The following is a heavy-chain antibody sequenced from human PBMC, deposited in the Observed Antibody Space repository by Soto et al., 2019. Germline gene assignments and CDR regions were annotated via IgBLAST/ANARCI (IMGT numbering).Heavy chain of an antibody. V-gene: IGHV1-8*01. J-gene: IGHJ4*02. CDR1: GNTFTSYD. Sequence: ASVQVSCKASGNTFTSYDINWVRQATGHGLEWMGWINPNSGNIGYAQKFQGRVTMTRDTAIRTAYMEVSRLRSDDTAVYYCARDSPPSGYYDSSARWGHFDYWGQGTLVTVSS. CDR3: ARDSPPSGYYDSSARWGHFDY. D-gene: IGHD3-22*01. CDR2: INPNSGNI.